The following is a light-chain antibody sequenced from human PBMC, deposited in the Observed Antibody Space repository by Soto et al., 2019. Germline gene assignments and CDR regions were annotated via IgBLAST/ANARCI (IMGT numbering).Light chain of an antibody. CDR3: SSYAGSKSV. CDR1: SSDVGGYVY. Sequence: QSALTQPPSASGSPGQSVTISCTGTSSDVGGYVYVSWYQQHPGKVPKLVIYEVSKRPSGVPDRFSGSKSGNTASLTISGLQADDEADYYCSSYAGSKSVFGTGTKLTVL. J-gene: IGLJ1*01. CDR2: EVS. V-gene: IGLV2-8*01.